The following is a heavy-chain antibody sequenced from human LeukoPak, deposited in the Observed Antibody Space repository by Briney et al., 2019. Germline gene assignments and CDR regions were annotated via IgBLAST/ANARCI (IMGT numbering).Heavy chain of an antibody. Sequence: GGSLRRSCAASGFTISSYSRNWLRQAPGKGLEWVSSISSSSSYIYYADSEKGRFTISRDNAKNSPYLQMNSPRSEYTAVYYCARDRGIWGQGTMVTVSS. CDR3: ARDRGI. CDR1: GFTISSYS. CDR2: ISSSSSYI. J-gene: IGHJ3*02. D-gene: IGHD3-10*01. V-gene: IGHV3-21*01.